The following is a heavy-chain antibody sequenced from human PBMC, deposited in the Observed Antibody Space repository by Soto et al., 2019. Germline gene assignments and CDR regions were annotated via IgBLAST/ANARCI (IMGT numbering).Heavy chain of an antibody. CDR3: VHRRDGYNSAFFDY. Sequence: QVQLVQSGAEVKKPGSSVKVSCKASGGTFSSYAFRWVRQAPGQGLEWMGGIIRIFHTPTYAQKFQGRVTITADESTSTAYMELISLRSDDTAVYYCVHRRDGYNSAFFDYWGQGTLVTVSS. CDR1: GGTFSSYA. V-gene: IGHV1-69*01. CDR2: IIRIFHTP. J-gene: IGHJ4*02. D-gene: IGHD5-12*01.